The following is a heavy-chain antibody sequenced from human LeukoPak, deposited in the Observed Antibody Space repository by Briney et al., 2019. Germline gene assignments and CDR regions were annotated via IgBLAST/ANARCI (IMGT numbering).Heavy chain of an antibody. CDR2: INPKNGGT. Sequence: ASVKVSCKASGYTFTNYYMHWVRQAPGQGLEWMGWINPKNGGTNYAQKFQGRVTMTRDTSISTIYMELTRLTSDDTAVYYCASPESSGWSDYWGQGTLITVSS. CDR3: ASPESSGWSDY. CDR1: GYTFTNYY. D-gene: IGHD6-19*01. J-gene: IGHJ4*02. V-gene: IGHV1-2*02.